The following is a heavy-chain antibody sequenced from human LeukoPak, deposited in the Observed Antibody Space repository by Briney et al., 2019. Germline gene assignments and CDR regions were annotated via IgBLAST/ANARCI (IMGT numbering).Heavy chain of an antibody. CDR1: GFTFSSYW. CDR2: IKQDGSEK. CDR3: ASFSGYYYYFDY. D-gene: IGHD3-22*01. J-gene: IGHJ4*02. V-gene: IGHV3-7*01. Sequence: GSLRLSCAASGFTFSSYWMSWVRQAPGKGLEWVANIKQDGSEKYYVDSVKGRFTISRDNAKNSLYLQMNSLRAEDTAVYYCASFSGYYYYFDYWGQGTLVTVSS.